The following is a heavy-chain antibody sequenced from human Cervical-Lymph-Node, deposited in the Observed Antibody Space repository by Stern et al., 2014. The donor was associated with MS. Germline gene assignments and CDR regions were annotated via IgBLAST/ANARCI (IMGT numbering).Heavy chain of an antibody. J-gene: IGHJ6*02. V-gene: IGHV4-59*01. CDR2: IYYSGST. CDR3: ARVPAGGFCSAGSCYSGMDV. Sequence: DQLVESGPGLVQPSETLSLTCTVSGDSIIGYYWSWIRQPPGKGLEWIGYIYYSGSTNYNPSLKSRVTTSVDTSKNQFSLKVRSVTAADTAVYYCARVPAGGFCSAGSCYSGMDVWGQGTTVTVPS. D-gene: IGHD2-15*01. CDR1: GDSIIGYY.